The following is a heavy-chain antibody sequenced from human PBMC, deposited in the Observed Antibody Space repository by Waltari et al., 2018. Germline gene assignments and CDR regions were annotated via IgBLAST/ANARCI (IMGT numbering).Heavy chain of an antibody. Sequence: QVQLQESGPGLVKPSQTLSLPCTVSGGSISSGGYYWSWTRQHPGQGLEWIGYIYHSGSTYYNPSLKSRVTISVDRSKNQFSLKLSSVTAADTAVYYCARDGEEGYYYDSSGHEGMDVWGQGTMVTVSS. CDR3: ARDGEEGYYYDSSGHEGMDV. V-gene: IGHV4-31*03. D-gene: IGHD3-22*01. J-gene: IGHJ6*02. CDR1: GGSISSGGYY. CDR2: IYHSGST.